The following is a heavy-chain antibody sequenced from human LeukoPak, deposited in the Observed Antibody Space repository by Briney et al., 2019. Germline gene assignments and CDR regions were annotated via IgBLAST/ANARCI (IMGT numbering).Heavy chain of an antibody. Sequence: HPGGSLRLSCAASGFTFSSYATTWVRQAPGRGLEWVSTIDGGGRTTYYADSVKGRFTISRDNSMNTLYLQMNSLRAEDTAVYYCARDRGLRLFDWFLDYWGQGTLVTVSS. CDR1: GFTFSSYA. CDR2: IDGGGRTT. V-gene: IGHV3-23*01. D-gene: IGHD3-9*01. J-gene: IGHJ4*02. CDR3: ARDRGLRLFDWFLDY.